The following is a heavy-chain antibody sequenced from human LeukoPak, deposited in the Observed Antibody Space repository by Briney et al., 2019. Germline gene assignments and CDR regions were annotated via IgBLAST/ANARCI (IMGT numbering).Heavy chain of an antibody. Sequence: ASVKVSCKASGYTFTSYGISWVRQAPGQGLEWMGWISTYNGNTNYAQKLQGRVTMTTDTSTSTAYMELRSLRSDDTAVYYCAREDSGYDPTYYYYGMDVWGQGTTVTVSS. CDR2: ISTYNGNT. CDR3: AREDSGYDPTYYYYGMDV. V-gene: IGHV1-18*01. CDR1: GYTFTSYG. J-gene: IGHJ6*02. D-gene: IGHD5-12*01.